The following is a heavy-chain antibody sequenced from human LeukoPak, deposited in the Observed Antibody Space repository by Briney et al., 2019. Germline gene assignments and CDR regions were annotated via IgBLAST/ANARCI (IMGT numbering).Heavy chain of an antibody. CDR3: ARDRFKIPDSSGYYPDAFDI. J-gene: IGHJ3*02. D-gene: IGHD3-22*01. Sequence: AASVNVSCKASGYTFTGYYMHWVRQAPGQGLEWMGWINPNSGGTNYAQKFQGRVTMTRDTSISTAYMELSRLRSDDTAVYYCARDRFKIPDSSGYYPDAFDIWGQGTMVTVSS. CDR1: GYTFTGYY. V-gene: IGHV1-2*02. CDR2: INPNSGGT.